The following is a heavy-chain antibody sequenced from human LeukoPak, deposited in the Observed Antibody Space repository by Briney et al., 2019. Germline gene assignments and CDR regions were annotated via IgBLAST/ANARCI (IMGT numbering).Heavy chain of an antibody. CDR2: ISYDGSNK. V-gene: IGHV3-30*03. D-gene: IGHD5-18*01. CDR1: GFTVSSNY. Sequence: GGSLRLSCAASGFTVSSNYMNWVRQAPGKGLEWVAVISYDGSNKYYADSVQGRFTISRDNSKNTLYLEMNSLRAEDTAVYYCATDQDTAMESLDYWGQGTLVTVSS. J-gene: IGHJ4*02. CDR3: ATDQDTAMESLDY.